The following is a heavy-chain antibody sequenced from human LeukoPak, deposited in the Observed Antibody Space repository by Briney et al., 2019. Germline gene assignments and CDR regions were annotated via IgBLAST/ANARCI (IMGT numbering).Heavy chain of an antibody. J-gene: IGHJ4*02. V-gene: IGHV3-23*01. Sequence: PGGPLRLSCAASGFTFSSYAMGWVRQAPGKGLEWVSGISGSGANTYYADSVEGRFTISRDNSKNTLYLQMNSLRAEDTAVYYCANLYYQSSGYPNWGQGTLVTVSS. CDR1: GFTFSSYA. D-gene: IGHD3-22*01. CDR3: ANLYYQSSGYPN. CDR2: ISGSGANT.